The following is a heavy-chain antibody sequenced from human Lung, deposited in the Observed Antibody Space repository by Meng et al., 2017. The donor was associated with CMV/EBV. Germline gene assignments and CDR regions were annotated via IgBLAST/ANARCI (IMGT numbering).Heavy chain of an antibody. J-gene: IGHJ4*02. CDR3: ARAGAFPQFYDY. CDR1: GFTVSSNY. CDR2: IYGAAGT. D-gene: IGHD2/OR15-2a*01. Sequence: GEXXTISCAASGFTVSSNYMSWVRQAPGQGLEWGSIIYGAAGTYYADSVKGRFTISRDNAKNTLYLQMNSLRADDTAVYYCARAGAFPQFYDYWGQGALVTVSS. V-gene: IGHV3-53*01.